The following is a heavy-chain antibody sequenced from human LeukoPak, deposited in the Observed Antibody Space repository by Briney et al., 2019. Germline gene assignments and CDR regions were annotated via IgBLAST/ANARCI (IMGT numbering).Heavy chain of an antibody. CDR3: VGTLHSNFILGW. J-gene: IGHJ4*02. V-gene: IGHV2-70*11. CDR2: IDWDDDK. CDR1: GLSLSTSGMC. Sequence: SGPALVKPTQTLTLTCTFSGLSLSTSGMCVRWIRQPPGKALEWLARIDWDDDKYYSPSLKTSLTISKDTSNSHVVLTMTNIDYVATAKYYCVGTLHSNFILGWGGQETLVTVSS. D-gene: IGHD4-11*01.